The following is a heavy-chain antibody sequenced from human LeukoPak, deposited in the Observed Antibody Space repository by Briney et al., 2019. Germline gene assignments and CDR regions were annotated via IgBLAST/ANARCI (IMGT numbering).Heavy chain of an antibody. Sequence: PGGSLRLSCAASGFTFSDYYMSWIRQAPGKGLEWVSYISSSGSTIYYADSVKGRFTISRDNAKNSLYLQMNSLRAEDTAVYYCARDSRATYYYDSSGYTPFDYWGQGTLVTVSS. D-gene: IGHD3-22*01. CDR3: ARDSRATYYYDSSGYTPFDY. V-gene: IGHV3-11*04. CDR2: ISSSGSTI. CDR1: GFTFSDYY. J-gene: IGHJ4*02.